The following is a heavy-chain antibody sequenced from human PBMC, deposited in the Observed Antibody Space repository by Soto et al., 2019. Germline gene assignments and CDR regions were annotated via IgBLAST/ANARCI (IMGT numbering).Heavy chain of an antibody. Sequence: QVQLVQSGAEVRKPGASVKVSCKASGYTFSTSGMSWLRQAPGQGLEWMGWISTYNGDTNDAPKFQDRVTMTSDTSTTTVYMELRSLRSDDTAVYYCASAGAGPYYSSGMDVWGQGTRVTVSS. CDR2: ISTYNGDT. CDR1: GYTFSTSG. CDR3: ASAGAGPYYSSGMDV. V-gene: IGHV1-18*01. J-gene: IGHJ6*02. D-gene: IGHD2-21*01.